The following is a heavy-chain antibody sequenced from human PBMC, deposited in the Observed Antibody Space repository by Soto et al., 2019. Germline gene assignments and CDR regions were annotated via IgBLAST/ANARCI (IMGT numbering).Heavy chain of an antibody. CDR1: GFTFSSYK. CDR2: ISSGGGNR. D-gene: IGHD5-12*01. CDR3: ARDRCVRYSGYDWHFDY. J-gene: IGHJ4*02. V-gene: IGHV3-48*03. Sequence: EVQLVESGGVLVQPGGSLRLSCAASGFTFSSYKMNWVRQAPGKGLEWVSYISSGGGNRYYADSVKGRFTISRDNAKNSLHLQMNSLRVEDTAIYYCARDRCVRYSGYDWHFDYWGQGTLVTVSS.